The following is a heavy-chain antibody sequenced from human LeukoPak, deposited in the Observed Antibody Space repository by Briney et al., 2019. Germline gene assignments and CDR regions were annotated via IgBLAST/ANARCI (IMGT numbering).Heavy chain of an antibody. J-gene: IGHJ4*02. V-gene: IGHV3-7*01. CDR1: GFTFSSYW. CDR3: ARDYRWLQLDY. D-gene: IGHD5-12*01. CDR2: IKKDGSEK. Sequence: PGRSLRLSCAASGFTFSSYWMNWVRQAPGKGLEWVASIKKDGSEKYYVGSVKGRFTISRDNAKNSLYLQMNSLRAEDTAVYYCARDYRWLQLDYWGQGTLVTVSS.